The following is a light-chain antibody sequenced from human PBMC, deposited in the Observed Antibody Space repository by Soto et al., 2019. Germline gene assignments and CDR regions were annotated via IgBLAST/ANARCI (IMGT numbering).Light chain of an antibody. CDR3: QRYGSSIT. CDR1: QSVSSGY. V-gene: IGKV3-20*01. J-gene: IGKJ5*01. Sequence: EIVLTQSPGTLSLSPGERATLSCRASQSVSSGYLAWYQQKPGQAPRLLIYGASTRATGTPDRFSGSGSGTDFTLTISRLEPEDFAVYYCQRYGSSITFGQGTRLEIK. CDR2: GAS.